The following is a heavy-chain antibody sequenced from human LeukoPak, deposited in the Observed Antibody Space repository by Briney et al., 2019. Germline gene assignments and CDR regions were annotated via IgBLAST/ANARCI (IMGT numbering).Heavy chain of an antibody. D-gene: IGHD4-11*01. CDR2: INHSGST. Sequence: SETLSLTCAVSGVSLSGYYWGWIRQPPGKGLEWIGEINHSGSTNYNPSLKSRVTISVDTSKNQFSLKLSSVTAADTAVYYCARKRGTVTRSLNWFDPWGQGTLVTVSS. V-gene: IGHV4-34*01. CDR1: GVSLSGYY. J-gene: IGHJ5*02. CDR3: ARKRGTVTRSLNWFDP.